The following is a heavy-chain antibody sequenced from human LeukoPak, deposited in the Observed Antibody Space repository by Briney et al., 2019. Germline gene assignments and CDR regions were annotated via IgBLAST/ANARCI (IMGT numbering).Heavy chain of an antibody. CDR2: INSDGSST. CDR3: ARVTSVAGTIFDY. D-gene: IGHD6-19*01. CDR1: GFTFSSYW. J-gene: IGHJ4*02. V-gene: IGHV3-74*01. Sequence: GGSLRLSCAASGFTFSSYWMHWVRQAPGKGLVWVSRINSDGSSTSYADSVKGRFTISRDNAKNTLYLQMNSLRAEDTAVYYCARVTSVAGTIFDYWGQGTLVTVSS.